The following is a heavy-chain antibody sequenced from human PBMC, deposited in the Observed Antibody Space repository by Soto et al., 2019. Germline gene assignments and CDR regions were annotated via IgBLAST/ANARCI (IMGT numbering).Heavy chain of an antibody. CDR3: ARGYDFWSGGNWFDP. V-gene: IGHV4-31*03. J-gene: IGHJ5*02. CDR1: GGSISSGGYY. D-gene: IGHD3-3*01. CDR2: IYYSGST. Sequence: TLSLTCTVSGGSISSGGYYWSWIRQHPGKGLEWIGYIYYSGSTYYNPSLKSRVTISVDTSKNQFSLKLSSVTAADTAVYYCARGYDFWSGGNWFDPWGQGTLVTVSS.